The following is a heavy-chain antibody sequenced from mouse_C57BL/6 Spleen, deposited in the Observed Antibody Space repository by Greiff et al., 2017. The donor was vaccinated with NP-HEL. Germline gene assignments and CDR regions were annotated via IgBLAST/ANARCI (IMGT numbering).Heavy chain of an antibody. CDR1: GYTFTDYN. V-gene: IGHV1-18*01. CDR3: ARWGNYDGYDMDY. D-gene: IGHD2-1*01. Sequence: EVQLQQSGPELVKPGASVKIPCKASGYTFTDYNMAWVKQSHGKSLEWIGDITPNNGGTIYNQKFKGKATLTVDKSSSTAYMELRSLTSEDTAVYYCARWGNYDGYDMDYWGQGTSVTVSS. J-gene: IGHJ4*01. CDR2: ITPNNGGT.